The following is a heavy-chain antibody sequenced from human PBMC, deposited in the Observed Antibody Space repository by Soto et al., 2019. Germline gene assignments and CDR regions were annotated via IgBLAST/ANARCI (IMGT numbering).Heavy chain of an antibody. Sequence: QVQLQESGPGLVKPSQTLSLTCTVSGGSISSGGYYWSWIRQHPGKGLEWIGYIYYSGSTYYNPSLKSRVTITVDTSKNQFSLKLSSVTDADTAVYYCGLGAAPKPYFDYWGQGTLVTVSS. V-gene: IGHV4-31*03. CDR2: IYYSGST. CDR1: GGSISSGGYY. CDR3: GLGAAPKPYFDY. D-gene: IGHD2-2*02. J-gene: IGHJ4*02.